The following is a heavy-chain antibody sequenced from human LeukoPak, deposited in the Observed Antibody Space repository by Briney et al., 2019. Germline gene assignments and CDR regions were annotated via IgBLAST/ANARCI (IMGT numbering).Heavy chain of an antibody. Sequence: GGSLRLSCAASGFTFSSYGMHWVRQALGKGLEWVAVIWYDGSNKYYADSVKGRFTISRDNSKNTLYLQMNSLRAEDTAVYYCARDSSGPMWFDPWGQGTLVTVSS. J-gene: IGHJ5*02. CDR1: GFTFSSYG. D-gene: IGHD3-22*01. V-gene: IGHV3-33*01. CDR2: IWYDGSNK. CDR3: ARDSSGPMWFDP.